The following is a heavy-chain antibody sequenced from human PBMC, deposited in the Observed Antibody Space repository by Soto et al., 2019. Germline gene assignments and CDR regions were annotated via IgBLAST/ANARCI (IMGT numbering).Heavy chain of an antibody. CDR2: IYYSGST. CDR1: GGSVSSGTYF. Sequence: QVQLQETGPGLVKPSETLSLTCTVSGGSVSSGTYFWSWIRQSPGKRLEWIAYIYYSGSTNYNPSLKSRATISVDTSKSQVSLTLTSVTAADAAVYYCARSPNYYYYGFDVWGQGTTVIVSS. CDR3: ARSPNYYYYGFDV. D-gene: IGHD3-10*01. V-gene: IGHV4-61*01. J-gene: IGHJ6*02.